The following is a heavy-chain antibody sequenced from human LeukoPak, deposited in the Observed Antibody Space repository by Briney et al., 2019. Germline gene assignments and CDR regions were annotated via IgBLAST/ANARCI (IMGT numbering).Heavy chain of an antibody. J-gene: IGHJ4*02. Sequence: ASVKVSCKASGYTFTGYYMHWMRQAPGQRLEWMGWINPNSGGTNYAQKFQGRVTMTRDTAISTAYMELSRLRSDDTAVYYCGTDRYGDYGDYIDYWGQGTLVTVSS. V-gene: IGHV1-2*02. CDR1: GYTFTGYY. CDR2: INPNSGGT. D-gene: IGHD4-17*01. CDR3: GTDRYGDYGDYIDY.